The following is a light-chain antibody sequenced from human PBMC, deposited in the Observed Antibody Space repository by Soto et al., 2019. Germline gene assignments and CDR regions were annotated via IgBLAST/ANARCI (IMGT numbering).Light chain of an antibody. Sequence: QSVLTQPPSASGTPGQRVTISCSGSSSNIGSNTVAWCQHLPGTAPKLLIYANNERPSGVPDRFSGSKSGNTASLTISGLQPEDEADYYCCSFAGPQSFEVFGEGTKVTVL. V-gene: IGLV1-44*01. CDR1: SSNIGSNT. CDR2: ANN. J-gene: IGLJ1*01. CDR3: CSFAGPQSFEV.